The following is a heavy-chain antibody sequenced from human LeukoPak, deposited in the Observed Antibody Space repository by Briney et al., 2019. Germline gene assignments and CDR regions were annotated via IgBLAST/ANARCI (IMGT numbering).Heavy chain of an antibody. V-gene: IGHV3-23*01. D-gene: IGHD3-10*01. CDR3: AKSLGNQGVIDY. CDR2: VSASGRST. CDR1: GFIFRNHA. J-gene: IGHJ4*02. Sequence: GGSLRLSCAASGFIFRNHAMNWVRQAPGQGLEWDSGVSASGRSTFNTDSVKGRFSISRDNSKNTLYLKMNSLRPEDTALYYCAKSLGNQGVIDYWGQGTLVTVSS.